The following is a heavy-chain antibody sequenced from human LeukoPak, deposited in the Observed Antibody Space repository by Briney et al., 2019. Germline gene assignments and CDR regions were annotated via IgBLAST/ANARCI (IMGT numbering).Heavy chain of an antibody. CDR1: GGSTTKNGYY. CDR2: MHYSGST. D-gene: IGHD6-19*01. Sequence: PSETLSLTCSVSGGSTTKNGYYWGWIRQSPETGLEWIGSMHYSGSTYYNPSLNSRVTISVDTSKNQFSLKLTSVTAADTAVYYCCGSGWFAGPFGYWGQGALVTVSS. J-gene: IGHJ4*02. CDR3: CGSGWFAGPFGY. V-gene: IGHV4-39*07.